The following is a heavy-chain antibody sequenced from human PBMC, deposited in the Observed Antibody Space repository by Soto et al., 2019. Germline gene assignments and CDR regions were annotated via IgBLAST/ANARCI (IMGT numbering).Heavy chain of an antibody. D-gene: IGHD2-21*02. CDR3: AVSYCGGDCYPNLLRL. V-gene: IGHV1-24*01. J-gene: IGHJ4*02. CDR1: GYTLTELS. Sequence: ASVKVSCKVSGYTLTELSMHWVRQAPGKGLEWMGGFDPEDGETIYAQKFQGRVTMTEDTSTDTAYVELSSLRSEDTAVYYCAVSYCGGDCYPNLLRLWGQGTLVTVSS. CDR2: FDPEDGET.